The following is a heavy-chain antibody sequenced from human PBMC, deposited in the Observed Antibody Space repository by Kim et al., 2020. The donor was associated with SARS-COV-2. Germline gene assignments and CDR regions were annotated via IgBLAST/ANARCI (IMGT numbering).Heavy chain of an antibody. J-gene: IGHJ6*02. V-gene: IGHV3-53*01. CDR2: LYGNGMT. CDR3: ARDRVSLSGLDV. D-gene: IGHD2-15*01. Sequence: GGSLRLSCVASEFSVSNNYMTWVRQAPGKGLEWVSVLYGNGMTYYADSVRGRFTVSRDNSQNKLYLPMQSLRVEDTAVYHCARDRVSLSGLDVWGQGTAVTVSS. CDR1: EFSVSNNY.